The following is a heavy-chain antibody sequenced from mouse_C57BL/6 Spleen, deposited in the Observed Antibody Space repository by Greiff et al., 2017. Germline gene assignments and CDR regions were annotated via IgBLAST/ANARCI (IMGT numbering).Heavy chain of an antibody. CDR2: ISYGGSYT. CDR3: ARYGDGYDYAMDY. J-gene: IGHJ4*01. CDR1: GFTFSSYA. Sequence: EVKVVESGGGLVKPGGSLKLSCAASGFTFSSYAMSWVRQTPEKSLEWVATISYGGSYTDYPDNVKGRFTISRDNAKNNLYLQMSHLKSEDTAMYYCARYGDGYDYAMDYWGQGTSVTVSS. V-gene: IGHV5-4*03. D-gene: IGHD2-2*01.